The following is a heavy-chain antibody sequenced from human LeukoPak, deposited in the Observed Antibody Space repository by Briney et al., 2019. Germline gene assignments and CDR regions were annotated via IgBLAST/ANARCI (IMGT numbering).Heavy chain of an antibody. CDR3: AKFGLAGSGRFHDAFDI. J-gene: IGHJ3*02. D-gene: IGHD3-10*01. CDR1: GFTFSSYG. CDR2: ISGGDGST. V-gene: IGHV3-23*01. Sequence: GGSLRLSCAASGFTFSSYGMTWVRQAPGKGLEWVSAISGGDGSTYYADSVKGRSTISRDNSKNTLYLQMNSLRAEDTAVYYCAKFGLAGSGRFHDAFDIWGQGTMVTVSS.